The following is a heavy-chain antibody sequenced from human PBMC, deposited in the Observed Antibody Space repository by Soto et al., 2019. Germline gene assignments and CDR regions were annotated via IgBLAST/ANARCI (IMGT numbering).Heavy chain of an antibody. J-gene: IGHJ4*02. V-gene: IGHV4-59*08. Sequence: SETLSLTCTVSGGSITSYYWSWIRQPPGKGLEWIGYIYFSGSANYNPSLKSRVTISVDTSKNQFSLKLSSVTAADTAVYYCARRYSGYGDYWGQGPLVTVS. D-gene: IGHD5-12*01. CDR1: GGSITSYY. CDR3: ARRYSGYGDY. CDR2: IYFSGSA.